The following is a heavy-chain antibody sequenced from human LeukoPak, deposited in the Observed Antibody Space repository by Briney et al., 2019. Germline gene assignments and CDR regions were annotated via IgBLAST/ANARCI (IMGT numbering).Heavy chain of an antibody. J-gene: IGHJ4*02. D-gene: IGHD4-17*01. Sequence: GRSLRLSCAASGFTFSSYGMHWVRQAPGKGLEWVAVIWYDGSNKYYADSVKGRFTISRDNSKNTLCLQMNSLRAEDTAVYYCARDDGPFDYWGQGTLVTVSS. V-gene: IGHV3-33*01. CDR3: ARDDGPFDY. CDR1: GFTFSSYG. CDR2: IWYDGSNK.